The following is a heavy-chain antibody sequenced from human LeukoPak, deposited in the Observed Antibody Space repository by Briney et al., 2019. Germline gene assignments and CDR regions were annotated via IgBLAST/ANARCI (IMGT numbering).Heavy chain of an antibody. D-gene: IGHD2-15*01. V-gene: IGHV4-4*02. CDR3: ARVPGYCSGGSCYNNWFDP. CDR1: GGSISSSNW. CDR2: SYHSGST. J-gene: IGHJ5*02. Sequence: PSESLSLTCAVSGGSISSSNWWSWVRQPPGKGLEWIGESYHSGSTSYNPSLKSRVTISVDKSKNHFSVKLSSVTAADTAVYYCARVPGYCSGGSCYNNWFDPWGQGTLVTVSS.